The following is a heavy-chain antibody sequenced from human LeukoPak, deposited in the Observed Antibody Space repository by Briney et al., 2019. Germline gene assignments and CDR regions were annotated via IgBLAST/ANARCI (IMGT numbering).Heavy chain of an antibody. V-gene: IGHV1-46*03. D-gene: IGHD3-9*01. CDR1: RYTFTSYY. J-gene: IGHJ4*02. CDR3: ARRGILTGYMFDY. Sequence: DSVKVSCKASRYTFTSYYMHWVRQAPGQGLEWMGIINPSGGSTTYAQKFQGRVTMTSDTSTSTVYMELSSLRSDDTAVYYCARRGILTGYMFDYWGQGTLVTVSS. CDR2: INPSGGST.